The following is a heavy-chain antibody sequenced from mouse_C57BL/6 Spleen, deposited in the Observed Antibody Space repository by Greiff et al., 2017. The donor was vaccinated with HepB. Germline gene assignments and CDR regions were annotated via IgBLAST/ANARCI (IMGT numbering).Heavy chain of an antibody. D-gene: IGHD2-2*01. CDR1: GYAFTNYL. CDR2: INPGSGGT. CDR3: ARGGVTPAMDY. V-gene: IGHV1-54*01. Sequence: QVQLQQSGAELVRPGTSVKVSCKASGYAFTNYLIEWVKQRPGQGLEWIGVINPGSGGTNYNEQFKGKATLTADKSSSTAYMQLSSLTSEDSAVYFCARGGVTPAMDYWGQGTSVTVSS. J-gene: IGHJ4*01.